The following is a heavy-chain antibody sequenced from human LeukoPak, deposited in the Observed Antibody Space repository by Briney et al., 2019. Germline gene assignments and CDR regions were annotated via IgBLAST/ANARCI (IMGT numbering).Heavy chain of an antibody. CDR2: ISYDGSNK. Sequence: GRSLRLSCAASGFTFSSYAMPWVRQAPGKGLEWVAVISYDGSNKYYADSVKGRFTISRDNSKNTLYLQMNSLRAEDTAVYYCARGSLVVAIGRPYYYYGMDVWGQGTTVTVSS. CDR3: ARGSLVVAIGRPYYYYGMDV. D-gene: IGHD2-15*01. CDR1: GFTFSSYA. V-gene: IGHV3-30-3*01. J-gene: IGHJ6*02.